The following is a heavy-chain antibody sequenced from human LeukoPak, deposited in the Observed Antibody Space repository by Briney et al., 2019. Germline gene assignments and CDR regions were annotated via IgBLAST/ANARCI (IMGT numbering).Heavy chain of an antibody. D-gene: IGHD2-2*01. CDR1: GFIFSSYG. CDR2: IRNDGSNK. J-gene: IGHJ4*02. V-gene: IGHV3-30*02. CDR3: AREVRRALDY. Sequence: PGGSLRLSCAASGFIFSSYGMHWVRQAPGKGLEWVAFIRNDGSNKYYADSVKGRFTISRDNSKNTLYLQMNSLRAEDTAVYYCAREVRRALDYWGQGTLVTVSS.